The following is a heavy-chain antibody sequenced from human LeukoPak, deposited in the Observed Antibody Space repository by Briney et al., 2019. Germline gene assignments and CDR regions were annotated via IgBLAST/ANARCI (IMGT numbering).Heavy chain of an antibody. CDR2: IIPIFGTA. D-gene: IGHD5-24*01. V-gene: IGHV1-69*13. CDR1: GYTFTSYY. Sequence: SVKVSCKASGYTFTSYYMHWVRQAPGQGLEWMGGIIPIFGTANYAQKFQGRVTITADESTSTAYMELSSLRSEDTAVYYCARGKMATTYNWFDPWGQGTLVTVSS. CDR3: ARGKMATTYNWFDP. J-gene: IGHJ5*02.